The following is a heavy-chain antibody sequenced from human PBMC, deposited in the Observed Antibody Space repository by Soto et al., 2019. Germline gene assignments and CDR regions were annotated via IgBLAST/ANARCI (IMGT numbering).Heavy chain of an antibody. V-gene: IGHV1-46*01. D-gene: IGHD2-8*01. CDR2: INPSGGST. Sequence: ASVKVSCKASGYTFTSYYMHWVRQAPGQGLEWMGIINPSGGSTSYAQKFQGRVTMTRDTSTSTVYMELSSLRSEDTAVYYCARDFSDGYCTNGVCKPYNWFDPSGQGTLVTVSS. CDR1: GYTFTSYY. CDR3: ARDFSDGYCTNGVCKPYNWFDP. J-gene: IGHJ5*02.